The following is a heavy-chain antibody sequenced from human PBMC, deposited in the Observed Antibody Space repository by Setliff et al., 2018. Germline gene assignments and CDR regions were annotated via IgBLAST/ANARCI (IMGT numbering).Heavy chain of an antibody. D-gene: IGHD3-22*01. J-gene: IGHJ6*03. CDR2: IKSEIAGGTT. CDR1: GFTFSEEW. V-gene: IGHV3-15*01. CDR3: ARLALTGYDSSGYYYALEYYYYMDV. Sequence: PGGSLRLSCAASGFTFSEEWMSWVRQAPGKGLEWIGRIKSEIAGGTTDYGAPVKGRFTITRDDSKDTLYLQMNSLKTEDTAVYYCARLALTGYDSSGYYYALEYYYYMDVWGKGTTVTVSS.